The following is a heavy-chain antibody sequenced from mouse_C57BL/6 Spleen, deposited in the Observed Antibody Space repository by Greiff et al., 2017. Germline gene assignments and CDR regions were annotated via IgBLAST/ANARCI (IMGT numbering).Heavy chain of an antibody. Sequence: DVKLVESGGGLVQPGGSLSLSCAASGFTFTDYYMSWVRQPPGKALEWLGFIRNKANGYTTEYSASVKGRFTISRDNSQSILYLQMNALRAEDSATYYCARYRTNWDAYWYFDVWGTGTTVTVSS. CDR2: IRNKANGYTT. CDR1: GFTFTDYY. D-gene: IGHD4-1*01. J-gene: IGHJ1*03. V-gene: IGHV7-3*01. CDR3: ARYRTNWDAYWYFDV.